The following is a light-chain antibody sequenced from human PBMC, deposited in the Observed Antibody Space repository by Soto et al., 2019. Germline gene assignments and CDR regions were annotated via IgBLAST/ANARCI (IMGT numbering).Light chain of an antibody. CDR1: QGIASY. V-gene: IGKV1-27*01. J-gene: IGKJ4*01. Sequence: DVLMTQSPSSLSAFAGDRVTLTCRASQGIASYLAWFQQKPGKVPKLLIYATSTLQSGVPSRFSGSGSGTDFPITISRLQPEDVGTYYCQKYNWAPLTFGGGTKVEIK. CDR2: ATS. CDR3: QKYNWAPLT.